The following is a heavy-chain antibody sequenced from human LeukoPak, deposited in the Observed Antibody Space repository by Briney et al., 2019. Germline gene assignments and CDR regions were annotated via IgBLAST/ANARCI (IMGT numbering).Heavy chain of an antibody. Sequence: GGSLRLSCAASGFTFNNYAMSWVRQAPGKGLEWVANIRQDGSEKHYLDSVKGRITISRDNAKNSLYLQMNSLRVEDTAVYFCARWGSELPDDAFDIWGQGTMVTVSS. V-gene: IGHV3-7*01. CDR1: GFTFNNYA. D-gene: IGHD6-25*01. CDR2: IRQDGSEK. J-gene: IGHJ3*02. CDR3: ARWGSELPDDAFDI.